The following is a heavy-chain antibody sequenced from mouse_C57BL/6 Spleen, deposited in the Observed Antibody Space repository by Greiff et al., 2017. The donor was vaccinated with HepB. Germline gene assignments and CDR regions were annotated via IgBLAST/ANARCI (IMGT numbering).Heavy chain of an antibody. CDR3: TRGDGSHWYFDV. V-gene: IGHV1-15*01. D-gene: IGHD2-3*01. CDR2: IDPETGGT. CDR1: GYTFTDYE. Sequence: VQLQQSGAELVRPGASVTLSCKASGYTFTDYEMHWVKQTPVHGLEWIGAIDPETGGTAYNQKFKGKAILNADKSSSTAYMELRSLTSEDSAVYYCTRGDGSHWYFDVWGTGTTVTVSS. J-gene: IGHJ1*03.